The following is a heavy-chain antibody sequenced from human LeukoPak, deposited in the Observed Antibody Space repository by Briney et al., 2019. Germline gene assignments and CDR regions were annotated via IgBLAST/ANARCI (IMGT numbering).Heavy chain of an antibody. CDR1: GFTFSNYG. J-gene: IGHJ5*02. Sequence: PGGSLRLSCAVSGFTFSNYGMHWVRQAPGKGLEGVAVIWYDGSYKSYADSVKGRFTISRDNSKNTLFLQMNSLRADDTAVYYCARDTLIAAPKTGTVTRIGWFDPWGQGTLVTVSS. D-gene: IGHD6-13*01. CDR3: ARDTLIAAPKTGTVTRIGWFDP. V-gene: IGHV3-33*01. CDR2: IWYDGSYK.